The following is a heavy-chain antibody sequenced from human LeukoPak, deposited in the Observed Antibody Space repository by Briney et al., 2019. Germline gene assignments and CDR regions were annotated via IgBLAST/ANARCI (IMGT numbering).Heavy chain of an antibody. CDR3: AEESSSQSFDY. D-gene: IGHD6-13*01. V-gene: IGHV4-59*01. CDR2: IYYSGST. CDR1: GGSISSYY. J-gene: IGHJ4*02. Sequence: SETLSLTCTVSGGSISSYYWSWIRQPPGKGLEWIGYIYYSGSTNYNPSLKSRVTISVDTSKNQFSLKLSSVTAADTAVYYCAEESSSQSFDYWGQGTLVTVSS.